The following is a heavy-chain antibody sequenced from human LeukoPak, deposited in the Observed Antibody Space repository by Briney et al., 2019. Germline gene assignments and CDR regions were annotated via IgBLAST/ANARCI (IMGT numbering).Heavy chain of an antibody. J-gene: IGHJ1*01. CDR1: GASITSDDFY. V-gene: IGHV4-31*03. CDR3: ARGPPFAS. CDR2: IYYTGST. D-gene: IGHD3-16*01. Sequence: SQTLSLTCTVSGASITSDDFYWNWIRQHPGKGLEWIGYIYYTGSTYYNSSLKSRVTLSIDTSKNQFSLNLSSVTAADTAVYYCARGPPFASWGQGTLVTVSS.